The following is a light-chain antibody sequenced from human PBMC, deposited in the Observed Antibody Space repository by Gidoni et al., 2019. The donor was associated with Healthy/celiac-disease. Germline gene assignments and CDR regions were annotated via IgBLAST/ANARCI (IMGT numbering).Light chain of an antibody. CDR3: CSYAGSSTSLYV. CDR1: SSDVGSYNL. V-gene: IGLV2-23*02. CDR2: EVS. J-gene: IGLJ1*01. Sequence: SSDVGSYNLVSWYQQHPGKAPKLMIYEVSKRPSGVSNRFSGSKSGNTASLTISGLQAEDEADYYCCSYAGSSTSLYVFGTGTKVTVL.